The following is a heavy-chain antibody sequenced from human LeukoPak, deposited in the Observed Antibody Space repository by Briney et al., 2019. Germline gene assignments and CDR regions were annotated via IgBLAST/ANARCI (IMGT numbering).Heavy chain of an antibody. D-gene: IGHD2-2*01. CDR1: GYTFTSYD. Sequence: ASVKVSCKASGYTFTSYDIHWVRQATGQGLEWMGWMNPNSGNTGYAQKFQGRVTMTRNTSISTAYMELSSLRSEDTAVYYCARGRARWRSSQGTFDPWGQGTLVTVSS. CDR3: ARGRARWRSSQGTFDP. V-gene: IGHV1-8*02. J-gene: IGHJ5*02. CDR2: MNPNSGNT.